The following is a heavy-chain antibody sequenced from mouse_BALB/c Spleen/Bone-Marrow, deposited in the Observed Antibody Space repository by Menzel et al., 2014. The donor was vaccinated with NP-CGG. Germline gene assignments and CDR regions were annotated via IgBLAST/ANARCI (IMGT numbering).Heavy chain of an antibody. J-gene: IGHJ2*01. V-gene: IGHV5-6-3*01. CDR2: INSNGGST. Sequence: EVQLVESGGGLVQPGGSLKLSCAASGFTFSSYGMSWVRQTPDKRLELVATINSNGGSTYYPDSVKDRFTISRDNAKNTLYLQMSSLKSEDTAMYYCARDYDYDYWGQGTTLTVSS. CDR3: ARDYDYDY. CDR1: GFTFSSYG. D-gene: IGHD2-4*01.